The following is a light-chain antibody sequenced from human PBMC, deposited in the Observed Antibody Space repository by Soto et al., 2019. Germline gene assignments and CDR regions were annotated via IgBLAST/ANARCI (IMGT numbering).Light chain of an antibody. CDR2: NAS. CDR3: QQYHSYWT. J-gene: IGKJ1*01. CDR1: QSIRTW. Sequence: QVTQSPSYLSASGGDSVTITCRASQSIRTWLAWYQQRPGAPPKLLIYNASSLESGVPSRFSGNGSGTDFALTINNLQPEDCATYYCQQYHSYWTFGLGAKVDIK. V-gene: IGKV1-5*03.